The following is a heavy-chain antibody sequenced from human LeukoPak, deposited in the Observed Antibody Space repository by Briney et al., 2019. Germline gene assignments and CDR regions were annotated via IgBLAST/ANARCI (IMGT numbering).Heavy chain of an antibody. Sequence: PGGSLRLSCAPSGLTFSSYGMRWARHAPGKARECVSAIRGSGGSTYYADSVKGRFTISRDNSKNTLYLQMNSLRAEDTAVYYCAKDGYTPFDYWGQGTLVTVSS. V-gene: IGHV3-23*01. CDR2: IRGSGGST. D-gene: IGHD5-24*01. J-gene: IGHJ4*02. CDR3: AKDGYTPFDY. CDR1: GLTFSSYG.